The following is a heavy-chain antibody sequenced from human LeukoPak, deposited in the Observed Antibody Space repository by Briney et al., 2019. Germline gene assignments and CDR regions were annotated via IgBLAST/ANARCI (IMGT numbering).Heavy chain of an antibody. V-gene: IGHV1-69*01. J-gene: IGHJ1*01. Sequence: SVTVSCKASGGTFSSYAISWVRQAPGQGLEWMGGIIPIFGTANYAQKFQGRVTITADESTSTAYMELSSLRSEDTAVYYCARDPENCSSTSCYVHFQHWGQGTLVTVSS. CDR3: ARDPENCSSTSCYVHFQH. CDR2: IIPIFGTA. D-gene: IGHD2-2*01. CDR1: GGTFSSYA.